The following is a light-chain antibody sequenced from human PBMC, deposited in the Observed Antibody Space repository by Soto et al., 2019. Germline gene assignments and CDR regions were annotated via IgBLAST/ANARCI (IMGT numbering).Light chain of an antibody. V-gene: IGLV2-14*01. J-gene: IGLJ3*02. CDR2: DVN. Sequence: QSVLTQPASVSGSLGQSITIYCTGSSSAFGRYNYVSWYQQKPGKGPKLMLHDVNNRPSGVSNRFSGSRSGYTASLTISGLQADDEAEYYCSSYTGSSPLWVFGGGTKVTVL. CDR1: SSAFGRYNY. CDR3: SSYTGSSPLWV.